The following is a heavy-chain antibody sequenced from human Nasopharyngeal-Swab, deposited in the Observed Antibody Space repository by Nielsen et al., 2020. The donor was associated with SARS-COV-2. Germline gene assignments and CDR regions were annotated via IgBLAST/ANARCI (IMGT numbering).Heavy chain of an antibody. CDR2: IRYDGSNK. Sequence: GGSLRLSCAASGFTFSSYGMHWVRQAPGKGLEWVAVIRYDGSNKYYADSVKGRFTISRDNSKNTLYLQMNSLRAEDTAVYYCARDFNWGYYYYYYMDVWGKGTTVAVSS. V-gene: IGHV3-33*01. J-gene: IGHJ6*03. D-gene: IGHD7-27*01. CDR3: ARDFNWGYYYYYYMDV. CDR1: GFTFSSYG.